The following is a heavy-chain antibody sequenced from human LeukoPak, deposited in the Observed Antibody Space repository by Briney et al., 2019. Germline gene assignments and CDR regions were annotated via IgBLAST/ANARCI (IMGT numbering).Heavy chain of an antibody. CDR3: ARGKGSYPFDY. Sequence: SETLSLTCTVSGYSISSGYYWGWIRQPPGKGLEWIGSIYHSGSTYCNPSLKSRVTISVDTSKNQFSLKLSSVTAADTAVYYCARGKGSYPFDYWGQGTLVTVSS. D-gene: IGHD1-26*01. CDR2: IYHSGST. J-gene: IGHJ4*02. V-gene: IGHV4-38-2*02. CDR1: GYSISSGYY.